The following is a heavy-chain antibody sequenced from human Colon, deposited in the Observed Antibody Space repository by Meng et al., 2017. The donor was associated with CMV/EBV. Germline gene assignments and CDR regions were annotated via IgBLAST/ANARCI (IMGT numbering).Heavy chain of an antibody. V-gene: IGHV4-4*07. CDR2: IYPSGFP. CDR3: ARAQYTYGYWIFDY. D-gene: IGHD5-18*01. CDR1: GGSISSYY. Sequence: QGARRGSGPGLVKASETLSLSCTVSGGSISSYYWSWIRQPAGKGLEWIGRIYPSGFPKYKPSLESRVTMSADTSKNQISLKLTSVTAADTAVYYCARAQYTYGYWIFDYWGQGTLVTVSS. J-gene: IGHJ4*02.